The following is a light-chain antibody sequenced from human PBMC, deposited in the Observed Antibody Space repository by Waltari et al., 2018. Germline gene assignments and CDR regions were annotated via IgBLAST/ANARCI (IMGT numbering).Light chain of an antibody. Sequence: IMLTQSPGTLSLSPGERATLSCRASLNINKHLAWYQHKPGQAPRLLIYDASSRATGIPDRFSGSGSGTDCSLTISRLEPEDFAVYYCQKYGSLPATFGQGTKVEIK. V-gene: IGKV3-20*01. CDR1: LNINKH. CDR2: DAS. CDR3: QKYGSLPAT. J-gene: IGKJ1*01.